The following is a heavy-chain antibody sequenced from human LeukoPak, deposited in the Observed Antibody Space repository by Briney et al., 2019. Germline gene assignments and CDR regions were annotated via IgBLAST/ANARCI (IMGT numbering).Heavy chain of an antibody. CDR2: IYYSGST. CDR3: ARFDCSSTSCAGGWFDP. D-gene: IGHD2-2*01. CDR1: GGSISSGDYY. Sequence: SQTLSLTCTVSGGSISSGDYYWSWIRQPPGKGLEWIGYIYYSGSTYYNPSLKSRVTISVDTSKNQFSLKLSSVTAADTAVYYCARFDCSSTSCAGGWFDPWGQGTLVTVS. V-gene: IGHV4-30-4*08. J-gene: IGHJ5*02.